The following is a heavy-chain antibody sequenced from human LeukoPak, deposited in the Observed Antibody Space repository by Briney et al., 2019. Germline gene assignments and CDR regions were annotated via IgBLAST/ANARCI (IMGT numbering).Heavy chain of an antibody. CDR2: INHSGST. V-gene: IGHV4-34*01. Sequence: SETLSLTCTVSGGSISSFYWSWIRQPPGKGLEWIGEINHSGSTNYNPSLKSRVTISVDTSKNQFSLKLSSVTAADTAVYYCARKEGRPPHYYYYGMDVWGQGTTVTVSS. CDR1: GGSISSFY. CDR3: ARKEGRPPHYYYYGMDV. J-gene: IGHJ6*02.